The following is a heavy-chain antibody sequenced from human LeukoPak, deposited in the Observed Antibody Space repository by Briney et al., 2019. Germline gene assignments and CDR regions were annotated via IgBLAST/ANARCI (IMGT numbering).Heavy chain of an antibody. CDR1: GFTFSSYW. CDR3: AKGSELWLAMDDY. Sequence: GGSLRLSCAASGFTFSSYWMSWVRHAPGKGLEWVANIKQDGSAKFYVDSVKGRFTISRDNAKNSLYLQMNSLRAEDTAVYYCAKGSELWLAMDDYWGQGTLVTVSS. J-gene: IGHJ4*02. CDR2: IKQDGSAK. D-gene: IGHD6-19*01. V-gene: IGHV3-7*01.